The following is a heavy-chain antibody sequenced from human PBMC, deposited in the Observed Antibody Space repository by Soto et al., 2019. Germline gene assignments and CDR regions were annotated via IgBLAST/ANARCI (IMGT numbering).Heavy chain of an antibody. D-gene: IGHD2-15*01. J-gene: IGHJ6*02. CDR3: AAESWKSCLYYYDGMDV. CDR1: GFTFTSSA. CDR2: IVVGSGNT. V-gene: IGHV1-58*01. Sequence: SVKVSCKASGFTFTSSAVQWVRQARGQRLEWIGWIVVGSGNTNYAQKFQERVTITRDMSTSTAYMELSSLRSEDTAVYYCAAESWKSCLYYYDGMDVCGQGTTVIVS.